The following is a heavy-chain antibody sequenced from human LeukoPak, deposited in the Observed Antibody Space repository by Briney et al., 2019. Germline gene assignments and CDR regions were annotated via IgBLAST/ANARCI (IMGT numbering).Heavy chain of an antibody. CDR3: ARDRVRWFGELFSAFDI. CDR2: INPNSGGT. J-gene: IGHJ3*02. CDR1: GYTFTGYY. Sequence: ASVKVSCKASGYTFTGYYMHWARQAPGQGLEWMGWINPNSGGTNYAQKFQGRVIMTRDTSISTAYMELSRLRSDDTAVYYCARDRVRWFGELFSAFDIWGQGTMVTVSS. V-gene: IGHV1-2*02. D-gene: IGHD3-10*01.